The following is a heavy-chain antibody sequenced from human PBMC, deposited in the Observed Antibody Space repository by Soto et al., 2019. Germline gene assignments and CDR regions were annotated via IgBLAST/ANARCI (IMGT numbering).Heavy chain of an antibody. CDR1: GGSFSGYY. V-gene: IGHV4-34*01. Sequence: PSETLYLTCAVYGGSFSGYYWSWIRQPPGKGLEWIGEINHSGSTNYNPSLKSRVTISVDTSKNQFSLKLSSVTAADTAVYYCARIPLIAAPCPYSYYYGMDVWGQGTTVTVSS. CDR3: ARIPLIAAPCPYSYYYGMDV. D-gene: IGHD6-13*01. J-gene: IGHJ6*02. CDR2: INHSGST.